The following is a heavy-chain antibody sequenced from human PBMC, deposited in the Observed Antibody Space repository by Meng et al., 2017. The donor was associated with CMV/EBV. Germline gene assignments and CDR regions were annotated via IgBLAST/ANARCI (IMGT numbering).Heavy chain of an antibody. D-gene: IGHD2-2*02. Sequence: SETLSLTCAVYGGSSSGYYWSWIRQPPGKGLEWIGEINHSGSTNYNPSLKSRVTISVDTSKNQFSLKLSSVTAADTAVYYCARGRVQLLYRRDYYYGMDVWGQGTTVTVSS. CDR2: INHSGST. CDR3: ARGRVQLLYRRDYYYGMDV. V-gene: IGHV4-34*01. CDR1: GGSSSGYY. J-gene: IGHJ6*02.